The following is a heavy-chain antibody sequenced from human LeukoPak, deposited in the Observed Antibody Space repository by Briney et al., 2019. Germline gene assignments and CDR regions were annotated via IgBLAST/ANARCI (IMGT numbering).Heavy chain of an antibody. D-gene: IGHD2-8*01. CDR2: IRDDGSDK. J-gene: IGHJ4*02. V-gene: IGHV3-7*03. Sequence: GGSLRLSCAASGFTFSSFWMTWVRQAPGKGLEWMANIRDDGSDKYYVDSVKGRFTISRDNAQNTLLLQMNSLRAEDTALYYCAKDRSCTNDICHGDFDYWGQGTLVTVSS. CDR1: GFTFSSFW. CDR3: AKDRSCTNDICHGDFDY.